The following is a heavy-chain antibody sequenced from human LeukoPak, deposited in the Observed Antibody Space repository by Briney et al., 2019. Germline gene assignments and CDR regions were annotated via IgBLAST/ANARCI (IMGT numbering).Heavy chain of an antibody. V-gene: IGHV3-7*01. D-gene: IGHD6-13*01. CDR3: ARGRGSWYGVYFDY. Sequence: GGSLRLSCVASGFSFSTYWMSWVRQAPGKGLEWVANIKQDGSEKYYVDSVKGRFTISRDNAKNSLYLQMNSLRTEDTAVYYCARGRGSWYGVYFDYWGQGTLVTVSS. J-gene: IGHJ4*02. CDR2: IKQDGSEK. CDR1: GFSFSTYW.